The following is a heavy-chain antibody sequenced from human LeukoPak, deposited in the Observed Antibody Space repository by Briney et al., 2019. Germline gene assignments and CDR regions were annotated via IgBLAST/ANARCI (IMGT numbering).Heavy chain of an antibody. V-gene: IGHV3-30*18. CDR3: AKDFYYCDSSGYPDY. D-gene: IGHD3-22*01. CDR2: ISYDGSNK. CDR1: GFTFSSYG. Sequence: GGSLRLSCAASGFTFSSYGMRWVRQAPGKGLEWVAVISYDGSNKYYADSVKGRFTISRDNSKNTLYLQMNSLRAEDTAAYYCAKDFYYCDSSGYPDYWGQGTLVTVSS. J-gene: IGHJ4*02.